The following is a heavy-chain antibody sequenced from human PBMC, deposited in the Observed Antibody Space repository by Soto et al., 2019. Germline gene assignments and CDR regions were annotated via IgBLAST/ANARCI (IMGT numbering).Heavy chain of an antibody. CDR2: IIPILGIA. J-gene: IGHJ4*02. D-gene: IGHD5-12*01. CDR1: GGTFSSYT. Sequence: QVQLVQSGAEVKKPGSSVKVSCKASGGTFSSYTISWVRQAPGQGLEWMGRIIPILGIANYAQKFQGRVTVTADKSTSTGYMELSSLRSEDTAVYYCARDRGDGYNLSWGQGTLVTVSS. CDR3: ARDRGDGYNLS. V-gene: IGHV1-69*08.